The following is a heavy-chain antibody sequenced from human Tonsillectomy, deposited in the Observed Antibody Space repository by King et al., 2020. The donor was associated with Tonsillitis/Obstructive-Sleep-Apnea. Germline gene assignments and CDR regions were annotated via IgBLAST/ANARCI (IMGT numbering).Heavy chain of an antibody. CDR2: INHSEST. D-gene: IGHD3-3*01. CDR1: GGSFSGYY. J-gene: IGHJ4*02. V-gene: IGHV4-34*01. CDR3: ASNVDYYDSTDY. Sequence: QVQLQQWGAGLLKPSETLSLTCAVYGGSFSGYYWSWIRQPPGKGLEWIGEINHSESTNYNPSLKSRVTISVDTSKNQFSLKLSSVTAADTAVYYCASNVDYYDSTDYWGQGTLVTVSS.